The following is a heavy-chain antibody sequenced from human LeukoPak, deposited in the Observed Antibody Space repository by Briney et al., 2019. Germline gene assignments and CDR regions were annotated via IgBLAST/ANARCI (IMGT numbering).Heavy chain of an antibody. CDR3: VRISCTGSRCKPYSYYDMDV. CDR1: GFTFDTHG. CDR2: IWYDGSIK. V-gene: IGHV3-33*01. J-gene: IGHJ6*02. D-gene: IGHD2-15*01. Sequence: PGMSLRLSCAASGFTFDTHGMHWVRQAPGKGLEWVAVIWYDGSIKYYSDSVKGRFTISRDNSKNTLYLQMNSLRAEDTAVYYCVRISCTGSRCKPYSYYDMDVWGQGTTVTDSS.